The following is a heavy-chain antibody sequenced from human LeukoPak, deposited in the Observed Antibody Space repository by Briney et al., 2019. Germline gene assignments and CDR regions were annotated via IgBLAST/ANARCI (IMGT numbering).Heavy chain of an antibody. CDR3: VKGRRIAAAGTYFDY. CDR2: LSGDGDSI. D-gene: IGHD6-13*01. J-gene: IGHJ4*02. Sequence: GGSLRLSCAASGFTFSSYGMHWVRQAPGKGLEWVSLLSGDGDSIYYADSVKGRFTISRDNSKTSLYLQMNSLRTEDTALYFCVKGRRIAAAGTYFDYWGQGALVTVSS. V-gene: IGHV3-43*02. CDR1: GFTFSSYG.